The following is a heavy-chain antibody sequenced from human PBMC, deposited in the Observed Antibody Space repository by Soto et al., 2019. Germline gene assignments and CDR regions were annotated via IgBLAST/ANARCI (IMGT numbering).Heavy chain of an antibody. CDR2: IYYSGST. CDR1: GGSVSSGSYY. D-gene: IGHD6-13*01. J-gene: IGHJ4*02. Sequence: QVQLQESGPGLVKPSETLSLTCTVSGGSVSSGSYYWSWIRQPPGKGLEWIGYIYYSGSTNYNPALKSRVTISVDTSKNQFPLKLSSVTAADTAVYYCASSIAAAGTIPPFDYWGQGTLVTVSS. CDR3: ASSIAAAGTIPPFDY. V-gene: IGHV4-61*01.